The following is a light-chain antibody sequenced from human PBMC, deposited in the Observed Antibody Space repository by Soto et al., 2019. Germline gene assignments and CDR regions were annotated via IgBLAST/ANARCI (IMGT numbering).Light chain of an antibody. CDR2: DAS. J-gene: IGKJ1*01. Sequence: EIVLTQSPATLSWSPGXRATLSCRASQSVSSYLACYQQKPGQAPRLLIYDASNRATDIPARFSGSGSGTDFTLTISSLEPEDLALYYCQQSSNWPWTFGQGTKVDIK. CDR3: QQSSNWPWT. V-gene: IGKV3-11*01. CDR1: QSVSSY.